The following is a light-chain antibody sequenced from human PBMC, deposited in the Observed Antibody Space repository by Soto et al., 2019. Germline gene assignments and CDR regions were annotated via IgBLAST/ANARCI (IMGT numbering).Light chain of an antibody. CDR2: GAS. Sequence: DIQMTQSPSSLSASVGARVSITCQASEDIRTSLSWFQHKPGRAPKLLIYGASYLETGVPSRFRGSGSGTDLTLTISSLQPEAIATYYCQHYNNLPPFTFGPGTIVDIK. CDR3: QHYNNLPPFT. V-gene: IGKV1-33*01. CDR1: EDIRTS. J-gene: IGKJ3*01.